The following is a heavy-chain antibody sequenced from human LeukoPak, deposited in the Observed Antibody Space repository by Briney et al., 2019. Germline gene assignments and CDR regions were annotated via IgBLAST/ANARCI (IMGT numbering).Heavy chain of an antibody. V-gene: IGHV3-20*01. CDR1: GFTFDDYG. Sequence: SGGSLRLSCAASGFTFDDYGMSWVRQAPGKGLQWVSGINWDGGSTGYADSVKGRFTITRDNAKHHLSLQMNRLRTQATPLYHCPRQGYRYSYAWERDYSGQGTLVPVPS. CDR2: INWDGGST. J-gene: IGHJ4*02. D-gene: IGHD5-18*01. CDR3: PRQGYRYSYAWERDY.